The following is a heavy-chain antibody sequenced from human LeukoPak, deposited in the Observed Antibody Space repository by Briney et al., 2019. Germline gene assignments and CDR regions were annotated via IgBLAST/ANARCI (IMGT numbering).Heavy chain of an antibody. D-gene: IGHD3-22*01. CDR3: ARAPSEIGGYYPEYFRH. J-gene: IGHJ1*01. CDR1: GFTFSTFW. V-gene: IGHV3-74*01. Sequence: GGSLRLSCAASGFTFSTFWMHWVRQAPGKGLVWVSRIKSDGSTNYADSVKGRFTISRDNANNTLSLQMNSLRPEDTGVYYCARAPSEIGGYYPEYFRHWGQGTLVTVSS. CDR2: IKSDGST.